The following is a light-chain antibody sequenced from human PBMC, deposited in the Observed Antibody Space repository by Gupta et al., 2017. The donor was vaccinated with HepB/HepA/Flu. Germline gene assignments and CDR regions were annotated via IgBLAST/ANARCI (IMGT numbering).Light chain of an antibody. J-gene: IGKJ1*01. Sequence: DTVMTQSPGTLSVSPGGTATLSCRASQSVGSDLAWFQQRPGQAPRLLIYGANIRATGIPARFSGSGSGTEFTLTIRSLQSGDFGVYYCQQYNHWPPWTFGQGTKVEIK. CDR2: GAN. CDR3: QQYNHWPPWT. V-gene: IGKV3-15*01. CDR1: QSVGSD.